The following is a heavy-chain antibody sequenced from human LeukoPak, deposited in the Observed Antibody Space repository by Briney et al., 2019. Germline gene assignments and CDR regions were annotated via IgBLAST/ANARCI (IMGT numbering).Heavy chain of an antibody. D-gene: IGHD1-26*01. CDR1: GGSISSRPYY. J-gene: IGHJ6*03. CDR2: ISYSGTT. Sequence: PSETLSLTCTVSGGSISSRPYYWGWVRQPPGKGLEWIGTISYSGTTYYSPSLKSRVTISLDTSKNQFSLKLSSVTAADTAIYYCARDFSRSSTVYYYYYMDVWGKGTTVTVSS. CDR3: ARDFSRSSTVYYYYYMDV. V-gene: IGHV4-39*07.